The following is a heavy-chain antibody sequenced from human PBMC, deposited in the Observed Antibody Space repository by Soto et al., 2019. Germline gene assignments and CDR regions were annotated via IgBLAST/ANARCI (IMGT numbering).Heavy chain of an antibody. CDR3: ARSISLPASADNWFDP. V-gene: IGHV2-26*01. D-gene: IGHD2-2*01. J-gene: IGHJ5*02. Sequence: GSGPTLVNPTETLPLTCTVSGFSLSNAGSGVSWIRQPPGKALEWLAHIHSDGAKTYSSSLQSRLTISRDYSRRQVVLTLTKLDPMDTATYYCARSISLPASADNWFDPWGQGTLVTVSS. CDR2: IHSDGAK. CDR1: GFSLSNAGSG.